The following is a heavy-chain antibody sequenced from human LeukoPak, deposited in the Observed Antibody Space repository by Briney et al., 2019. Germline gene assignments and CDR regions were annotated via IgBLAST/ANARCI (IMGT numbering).Heavy chain of an antibody. V-gene: IGHV3-21*01. CDR1: GFTFSSYS. D-gene: IGHD2-2*02. Sequence: GGSLRLSCAASGFTFSSYSMNWVRQAPGKGLEWVSSISSSSSYIYYADPVKGRFTISRDNAKNSLYLQMNSLRAEDTAVYYCARDLAVYCSSTSCHNIDYWGQGTLVTVSS. CDR2: ISSSSSYI. CDR3: ARDLAVYCSSTSCHNIDY. J-gene: IGHJ4*02.